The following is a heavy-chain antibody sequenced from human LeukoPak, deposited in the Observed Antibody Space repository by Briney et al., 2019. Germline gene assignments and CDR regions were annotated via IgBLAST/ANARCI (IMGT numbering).Heavy chain of an antibody. Sequence: SETLSLTCTVSGGSISSGGHYWSWIRQPPGKGLEWIGNIFHSGSTYFNPSLKSRVTISVDRSQNQLSLKLSSVTAADTAVYYCVRGVIFRGLVDYWGQGTLVTVSS. CDR3: VRGVIFRGLVDY. CDR1: GGSISSGGHY. CDR2: IFHSGST. J-gene: IGHJ4*02. D-gene: IGHD2/OR15-2a*01. V-gene: IGHV4-30-2*01.